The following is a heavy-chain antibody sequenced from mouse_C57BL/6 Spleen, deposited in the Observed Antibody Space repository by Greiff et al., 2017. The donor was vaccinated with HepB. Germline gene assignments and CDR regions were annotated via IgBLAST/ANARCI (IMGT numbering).Heavy chain of an antibody. V-gene: IGHV5-6*01. CDR1: GFTFSSYG. CDR3: ARLATMITTRYFDY. CDR2: ISSGCSYT. J-gene: IGHJ2*01. D-gene: IGHD2-4*01. Sequence: VQLKESGGDLVKPGGSLKLSCAASGFTFSSYGMSWVRQTPDKRLEWVATISSGCSYTYYTDSVKGRVTISRDNDKNTLYLQMSSLKSEDTAMYYWARLATMITTRYFDYWGQGTTLTVSS.